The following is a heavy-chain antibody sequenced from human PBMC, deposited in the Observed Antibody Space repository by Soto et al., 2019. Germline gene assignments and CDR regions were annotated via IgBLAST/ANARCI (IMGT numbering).Heavy chain of an antibody. D-gene: IGHD4-17*01. CDR3: TRDPVTVTTVVDY. CDR2: IRSKAYGGTT. J-gene: IGHJ4*02. Sequence: PGGSLRLSCTASGFTFGDYAMSWFRQAPGKGLEWVGFIRSKAYGGTTEYAASVKGRFTISRDDSKSIAYLQMNSLKTEDTAVYYCTRDPVTVTTVVDYWGQGTLVTVSS. CDR1: GFTFGDYA. V-gene: IGHV3-49*03.